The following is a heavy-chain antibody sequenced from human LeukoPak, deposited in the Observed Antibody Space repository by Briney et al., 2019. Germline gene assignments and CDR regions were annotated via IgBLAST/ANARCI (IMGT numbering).Heavy chain of an antibody. CDR3: ACSYDFWSGPDY. CDR1: GFTFSDYY. V-gene: IGHV3-11*01. CDR2: ISSSGSTI. Sequence: KPGGSLRLSCAASGFTFSDYYMSWIRQAPGKGLEWVSYISSSGSTIHYADSVKGRFTISRDNAKNSLYLQMNSLRAEDTAVYYCACSYDFWSGPDYWGQGTLVTVSS. D-gene: IGHD3-3*01. J-gene: IGHJ4*02.